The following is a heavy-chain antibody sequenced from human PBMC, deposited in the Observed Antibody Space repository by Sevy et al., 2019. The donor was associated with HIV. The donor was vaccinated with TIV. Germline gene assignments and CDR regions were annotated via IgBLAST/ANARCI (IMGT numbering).Heavy chain of an antibody. CDR1: GFTFSSYA. CDR3: VKASHRYCSSTSCPYFDY. Sequence: GGSLRLSCSASGFTFSSYAMHWVRQAPGKGLEYVSAISSNGGSSYYADSVKGRFTISRDNSKNTLYLQMSSLRAEDTAVYYCVKASHRYCSSTSCPYFDYWGQGTLVTVSS. V-gene: IGHV3-64D*06. D-gene: IGHD2-2*01. CDR2: ISSNGGSS. J-gene: IGHJ4*02.